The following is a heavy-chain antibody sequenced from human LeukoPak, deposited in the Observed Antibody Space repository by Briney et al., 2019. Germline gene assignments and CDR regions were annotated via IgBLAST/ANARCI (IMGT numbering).Heavy chain of an antibody. D-gene: IGHD6-19*01. J-gene: IGHJ4*02. V-gene: IGHV3-21*01. CDR2: ISSSSSYI. CDR1: GFTLSSYS. CDR3: ARSWQWLVQGFDY. Sequence: GGSLRLSCAASGFTLSSYSMNWVRQAPGKGLEWASSISSSSSYIYYADSVKGRFTISRDNAKNSLYLQMNSLRAEDTAVYYCARSWQWLVQGFDYWGQGTLVTVSS.